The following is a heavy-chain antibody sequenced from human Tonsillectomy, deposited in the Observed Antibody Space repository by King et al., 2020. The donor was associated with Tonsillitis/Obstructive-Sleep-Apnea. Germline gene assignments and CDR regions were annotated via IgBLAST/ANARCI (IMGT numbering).Heavy chain of an antibody. CDR3: AKDPWRTCGSYDCYLSDWFDP. D-gene: IGHD2-21*02. Sequence: VQLVESGGGLVQPGGSLRLSCAALGFNFRNYAMTWVRQAPGKGLEWVSAITGAGDNAFYADSVMGRVTVASDNSTHILYLQMNGLRAEDTARYYCAKDPWRTCGSYDCYLSDWFDPWGQGTLVTVSS. CDR1: GFNFRNYA. CDR2: ITGAGDNA. J-gene: IGHJ5*02. V-gene: IGHV3-23*04.